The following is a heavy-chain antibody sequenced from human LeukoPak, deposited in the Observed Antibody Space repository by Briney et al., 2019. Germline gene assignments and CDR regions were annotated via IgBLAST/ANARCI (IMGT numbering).Heavy chain of an antibody. CDR2: MNPNSGNT. Sequence: ASVKVSCKASGYTFTSYDINWVRQATGLGLEWMGWMNPNSGNTGYAQKFQGRVTMTRNTSISTAYMELSSLRSEDTAVYYCARGRRWRDSSGYYKIDYWGQGTLVTVSS. CDR1: GYTFTSYD. D-gene: IGHD3-22*01. J-gene: IGHJ4*02. V-gene: IGHV1-8*01. CDR3: ARGRRWRDSSGYYKIDY.